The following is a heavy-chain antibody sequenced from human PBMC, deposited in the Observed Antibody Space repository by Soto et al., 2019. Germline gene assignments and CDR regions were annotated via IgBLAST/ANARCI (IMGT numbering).Heavy chain of an antibody. V-gene: IGHV4-59*01. CDR2: MHYTGAA. Sequence: QVQVQESGPGLVRPSETLSLTCVVSGDSLSPYYWSWIRQPPGKGLEWLGYMHYTGAASYNPSLTIRVTISMDTSKNQVSLRLNFVTAADTALYRCARADNSGSGTYTPFGAFDIWGRGTMVTVSP. J-gene: IGHJ3*02. CDR3: ARADNSGSGTYTPFGAFDI. D-gene: IGHD3-10*01. CDR1: GDSLSPYY.